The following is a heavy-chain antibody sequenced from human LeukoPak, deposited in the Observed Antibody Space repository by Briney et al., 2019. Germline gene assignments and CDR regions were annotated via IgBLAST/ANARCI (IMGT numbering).Heavy chain of an antibody. CDR1: GFTFSSYS. CDR2: ISSSSSYI. J-gene: IGHJ4*02. V-gene: IGHV3-21*01. Sequence: GSLRLSCAASGFTFSSYSMNWVRQAPGKGLEWVSSISSSSSYIYYADSVKGRFTISRDNAKNSLYQQMNSLRAEDTAVYHRARAPHVGATGYWGQGTLVTVSS. CDR3: ARAPHVGATGY. D-gene: IGHD1-26*01.